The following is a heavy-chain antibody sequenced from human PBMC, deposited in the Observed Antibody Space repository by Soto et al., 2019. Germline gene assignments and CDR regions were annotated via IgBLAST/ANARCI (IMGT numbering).Heavy chain of an antibody. J-gene: IGHJ4*02. CDR3: AKDVTLGYYDSSGYFSD. Sequence: EVQLLESGGGLVQPGGSLRLSCAASGFTFSSYAMSWFRQAPGKGLEWVSAISGSGGSTYYADSVKGQFTISRDNSKNTLNMQMNRLRAEDTAVYYCAKDVTLGYYDSSGYFSDWGQGTLVTVSS. CDR1: GFTFSSYA. V-gene: IGHV3-23*01. D-gene: IGHD3-22*01. CDR2: ISGSGGST.